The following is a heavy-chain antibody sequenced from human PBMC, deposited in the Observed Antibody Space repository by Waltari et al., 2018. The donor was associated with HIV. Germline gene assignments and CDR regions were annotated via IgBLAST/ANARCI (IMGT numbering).Heavy chain of an antibody. V-gene: IGHV4-39*01. CDR2: IYYSGST. CDR3: ATHWLSVRNWFDP. Sequence: QLQLQESGPGLVKPSETLSLTCTVSGGSISSSSYYWGWIRQPPGKGLEWIGSIYYSGSTYYNPSLKSRVTISVDTSKNQFSLKLSSVTAADTAVYYCATHWLSVRNWFDPWGQGTLVTVSS. CDR1: GGSISSSSYY. D-gene: IGHD6-19*01. J-gene: IGHJ5*02.